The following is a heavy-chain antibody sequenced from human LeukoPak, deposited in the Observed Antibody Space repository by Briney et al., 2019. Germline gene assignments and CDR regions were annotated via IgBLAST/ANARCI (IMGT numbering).Heavy chain of an antibody. CDR3: AKPDRGREQWLRVFDY. CDR1: GFPFSSHG. D-gene: IGHD6-19*01. V-gene: IGHV3-23*01. Sequence: GGTLRLSCAGSGFPFSSHGMNWVRQAPGKGLEWVSGISPGGGPTYYADSVKGRFTISRDDLKSTLYLQMKTLRAEDTAVYYCAKPDRGREQWLRVFDYWGQGTLVTVSS. CDR2: ISPGGGPT. J-gene: IGHJ4*02.